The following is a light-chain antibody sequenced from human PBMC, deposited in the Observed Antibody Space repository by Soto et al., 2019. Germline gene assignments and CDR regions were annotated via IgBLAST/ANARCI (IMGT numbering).Light chain of an antibody. V-gene: IGLV2-14*03. CDR1: SSDVGGYDY. J-gene: IGLJ2*01. Sequence: QSALTQPASVSGSPGQSITISCTGTSSDVGGYDYVSWYQHHPGKAPKLMIYDVSKRPSGVPDRFSGSKSGNTASLTISGLQAEDEADYYCCSWVFGGGTKLTVL. CDR3: CSWV. CDR2: DVS.